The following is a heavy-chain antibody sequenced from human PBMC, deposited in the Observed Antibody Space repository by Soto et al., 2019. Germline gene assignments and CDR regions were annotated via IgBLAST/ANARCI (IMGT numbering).Heavy chain of an antibody. CDR3: AKDRGYSGSYPDY. CDR1: GFTFSSYG. D-gene: IGHD1-26*01. V-gene: IGHV3-30*18. Sequence: ESGGGVVQPGRSLRLSCAASGFTFSSYGMHWVRQAPGKGLEWVAVIAYDGNNKFYADSVKGRFTVSRDNSKNTLYLQMNSLRADDTAMDYCAKDRGYSGSYPDYWGQGTLVTVSS. J-gene: IGHJ4*02. CDR2: IAYDGNNK.